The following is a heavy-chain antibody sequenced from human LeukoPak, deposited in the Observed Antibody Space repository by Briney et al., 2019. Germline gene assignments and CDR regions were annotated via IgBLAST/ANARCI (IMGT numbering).Heavy chain of an antibody. V-gene: IGHV3-23*01. D-gene: IGHD3-16*02. CDR2: ISGSGGST. CDR1: GFTFSSYG. CDR3: AKLEGITFGGVIVSPSNYFGY. J-gene: IGHJ4*02. Sequence: GGSLRLSCAASGFTFSSYGMSWVRQAPGKGLEWVSAISGSGGSTYYADSVKGRFTISRDNSKNTLYLQMNSLRAEDTAVYYCAKLEGITFGGVIVSPSNYFGYWGQGTLVTVSS.